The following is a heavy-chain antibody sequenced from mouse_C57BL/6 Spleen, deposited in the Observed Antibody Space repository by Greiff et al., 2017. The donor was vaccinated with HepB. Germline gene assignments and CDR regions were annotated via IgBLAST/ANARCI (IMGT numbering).Heavy chain of an antibody. V-gene: IGHV1-69*01. J-gene: IGHJ4*01. CDR3: ARGGGNSNYAMDY. CDR1: GYTFTSYW. CDR2: IDPSDSYT. D-gene: IGHD2-5*01. Sequence: QVQLQQPGAELVMPGASVKLSCKASGYTFTSYWMHWVKQRPGQGLEWIGEIDPSDSYTNYNQKFKGKSTLTVDKSSSTAYMQRSSLTSEDSAVYYCARGGGNSNYAMDYWGQGTSVTVSS.